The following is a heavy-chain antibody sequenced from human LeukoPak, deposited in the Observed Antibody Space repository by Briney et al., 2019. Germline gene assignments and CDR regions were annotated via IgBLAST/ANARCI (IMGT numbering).Heavy chain of an antibody. CDR2: IYYTGST. CDR1: GGSISSTDYY. Sequence: SETLSLTCSVSGGSISSTDYYWGWIRQPPGKGLEWIGSIYYTGSTFYNPSLKSRVTISVDTSKNQFSLKLSSVTAADTAVYYCARDPYYYGSGSYYSYFDYWGQGTLVTVSS. V-gene: IGHV4-39*07. D-gene: IGHD3-10*01. J-gene: IGHJ4*02. CDR3: ARDPYYYGSGSYYSYFDY.